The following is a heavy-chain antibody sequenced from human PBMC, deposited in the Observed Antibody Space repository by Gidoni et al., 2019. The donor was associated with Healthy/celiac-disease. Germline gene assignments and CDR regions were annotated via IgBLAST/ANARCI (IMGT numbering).Heavy chain of an antibody. CDR2: ILRSDGVV. V-gene: IGHV3-11*01. J-gene: IGHJ3*01. Sequence: QVQLVESGGGLVKPGGSLRLSRSASGFTFSDYSMNWIRQAPGKGPEWISHILRSDGVVHYADAVRGRFTISRDNAKNSLYLQMNSLRAEDTAVYYCARDRYKYGLDAFDFWGQGTMVTVSS. D-gene: IGHD5-12*01. CDR1: GFTFSDYS. CDR3: ARDRYKYGLDAFDF.